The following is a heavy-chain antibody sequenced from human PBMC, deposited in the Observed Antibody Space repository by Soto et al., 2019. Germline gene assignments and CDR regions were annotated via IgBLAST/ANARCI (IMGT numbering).Heavy chain of an antibody. D-gene: IGHD3-16*01. CDR3: AISQDRGGRTTFIY. J-gene: IGHJ4*02. Sequence: PGGSLRLSCAVSGFTFDDNAMHWVRQVPEKGLEWVSGINWKSDIGYADSVKGRFTISRDNAENSLYLQMNGLRAEDTALYYCAISQDRGGRTTFIYWGQGTQVTVSS. CDR1: GFTFDDNA. CDR2: INWKSDI. V-gene: IGHV3-9*01.